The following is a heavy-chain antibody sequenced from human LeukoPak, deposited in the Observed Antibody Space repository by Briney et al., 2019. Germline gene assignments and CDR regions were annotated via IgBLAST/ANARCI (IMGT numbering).Heavy chain of an antibody. Sequence: PSETLSLTCTVSGGSMSSSSYYWGWIRQPPGKGLEWIGSIYYSGSTYYNPSLKSRVTISVDTSKNQFSLKLSSVTAADTAVYYCARGFWWELTNDAFDIWGQGTMVTVSS. CDR2: IYYSGST. D-gene: IGHD1-26*01. J-gene: IGHJ3*02. CDR1: GGSMSSSSYY. CDR3: ARGFWWELTNDAFDI. V-gene: IGHV4-39*01.